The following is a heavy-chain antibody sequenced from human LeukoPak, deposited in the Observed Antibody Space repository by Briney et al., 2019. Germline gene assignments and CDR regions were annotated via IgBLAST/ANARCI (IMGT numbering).Heavy chain of an antibody. CDR3: ARAENIVVVPAAIFDP. V-gene: IGHV1-2*02. J-gene: IGHJ5*02. CDR2: INPNSGGT. D-gene: IGHD2-2*02. Sequence: GVSVKVSCKASGYTFTCYYMHWVRQAPGQGLEWMGWINPNSGGTNYAQKFQGRVTMTRDTSISTAYMELSRLRSDDTAVYYCARAENIVVVPAAIFDPWGQGTLVTVSS. CDR1: GYTFTCYY.